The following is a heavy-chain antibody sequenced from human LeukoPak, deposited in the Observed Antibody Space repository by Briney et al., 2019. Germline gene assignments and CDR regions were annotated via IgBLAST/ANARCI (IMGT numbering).Heavy chain of an antibody. J-gene: IGHJ5*02. CDR2: IYYSGST. V-gene: IGHV4-59*01. CDR1: GGSISSYY. Sequence: PSETLSLTCTVSGGSISSYYWSWIRQPPGKGLEWIGYIYYSGSTNYNPSLKSRVTISVDTSKNQFSLKLSSVTAADTAVYYCARGVRESGTIWFDPWGQGTLVTVSS. CDR3: ARGVRESGTIWFDP. D-gene: IGHD1-14*01.